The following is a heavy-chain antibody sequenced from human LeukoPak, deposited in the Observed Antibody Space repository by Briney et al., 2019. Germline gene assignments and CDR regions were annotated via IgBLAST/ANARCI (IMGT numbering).Heavy chain of an antibody. D-gene: IGHD5-18*01. Sequence: SETLSLTCSVSGGSISSNSAYWGWIRQPPGKGLEWIGSIYYSKNTYYNPSLKSRVTISADTSKNQFSLRLDSVSAADTAVYYCASPRGFSYGYFDHWGQGSLVTVSS. V-gene: IGHV4-39*01. CDR1: GGSISSNSAY. CDR3: ASPRGFSYGYFDH. CDR2: IYYSKNT. J-gene: IGHJ4*02.